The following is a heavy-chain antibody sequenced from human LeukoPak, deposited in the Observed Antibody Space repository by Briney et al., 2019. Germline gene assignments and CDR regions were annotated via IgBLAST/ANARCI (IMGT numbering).Heavy chain of an antibody. V-gene: IGHV4-59*01. CDR2: IYYSGSN. Sequence: SETLSLTCTVSGGSISSYYWSWIRQPPGKGLEWIGHIYYSGSNNYNTSLKSRVTISVDTYKNQFSLKLSSVTAVVTAVYYCARDVRYRYGYAYYFDYCGQGTLVTVSS. CDR1: GGSISSYY. CDR3: ARDVRYRYGYAYYFDY. J-gene: IGHJ4*02. D-gene: IGHD5-18*01.